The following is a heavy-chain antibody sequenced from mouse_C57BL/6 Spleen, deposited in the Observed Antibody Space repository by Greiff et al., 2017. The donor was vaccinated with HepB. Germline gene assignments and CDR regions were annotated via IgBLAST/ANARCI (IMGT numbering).Heavy chain of an antibody. Sequence: QVQLQQPGAELVKPGASVKMSCKASGYTFTSYWITWVKQRPGQGLEWIGDIYPGSGSTTYNEKFKSKATLTVDTSSSTAYMQLSSLTSEDSAVYYCAGRFYYDYEDYFDYWGQGTTLTVSS. D-gene: IGHD2-4*01. J-gene: IGHJ2*01. CDR1: GYTFTSYW. CDR2: IYPGSGST. V-gene: IGHV1-55*01. CDR3: AGRFYYDYEDYFDY.